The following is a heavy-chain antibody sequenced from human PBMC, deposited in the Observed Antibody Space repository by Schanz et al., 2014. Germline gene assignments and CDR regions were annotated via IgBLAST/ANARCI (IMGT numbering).Heavy chain of an antibody. CDR2: ISGSSSTI. CDR1: GFGFSSYS. D-gene: IGHD1-26*01. V-gene: IGHV3-48*01. Sequence: EVQLVESGGGLIQPGGSLRLSCAASGFGFSSYSMNWVRQAPGKGLEWVSYISGSSSTIYYADSMKGRFTVSRDNAENTQKLQMNSLSVEYTARYCCAGVGSGSHDRLDYWGQGTMVTVSS. CDR3: AGVGSGSHDRLDY. J-gene: IGHJ4*02.